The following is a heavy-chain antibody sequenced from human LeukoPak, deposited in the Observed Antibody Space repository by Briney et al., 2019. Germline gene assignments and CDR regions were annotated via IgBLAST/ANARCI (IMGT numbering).Heavy chain of an antibody. CDR1: GGTFSSYA. Sequence: ASVKVSCKASGGTFSSYAISWVRQSPGQGLEWMGGIIPIFGTANYAQKFQGRVTITADESTSTAYMELSSLRSEDTAVYYCAREDYYDSSGYYYSSWFDPWGQGTLVTVSS. J-gene: IGHJ5*02. D-gene: IGHD3-22*01. CDR2: IIPIFGTA. CDR3: AREDYYDSSGYYYSSWFDP. V-gene: IGHV1-69*13.